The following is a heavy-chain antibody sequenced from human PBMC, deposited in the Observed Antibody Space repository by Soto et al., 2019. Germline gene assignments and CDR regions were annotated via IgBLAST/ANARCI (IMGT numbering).Heavy chain of an antibody. J-gene: IGHJ4*02. CDR3: AKKYRGTYPFDY. CDR2: IGPSGGDI. Sequence: GGSLRLSCAASAFTFSSYAMAWVRQAPGKGLEWVSSIGPSGGDISYADSVRGRFTVSRDNSKNTLYLQMDSLSAEDTAVYYCAKKYRGTYPFDYWGQGTLVTVSS. CDR1: AFTFSSYA. D-gene: IGHD1-26*01. V-gene: IGHV3-23*01.